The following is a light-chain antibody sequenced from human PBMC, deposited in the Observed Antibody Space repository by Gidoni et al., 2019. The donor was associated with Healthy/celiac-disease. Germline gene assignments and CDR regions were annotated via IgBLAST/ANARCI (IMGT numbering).Light chain of an antibody. J-gene: IGKJ1*01. Sequence: DIQMTQSPSSLSASVGDRVTITCRASQSISSYLNWYQQKPGKAPKILIYAASSLQSGVPSRFSGSGSGTDFTLTISSLQPEDFATYYCQQSYSTPPTFGQGTKVELK. CDR1: QSISSY. V-gene: IGKV1-39*01. CDR2: AAS. CDR3: QQSYSTPPT.